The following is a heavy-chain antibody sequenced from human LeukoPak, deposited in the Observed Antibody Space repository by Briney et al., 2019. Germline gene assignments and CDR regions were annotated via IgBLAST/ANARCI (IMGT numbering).Heavy chain of an antibody. CDR3: ARVAQGYYYGMDV. CDR2: IYYSGST. D-gene: IGHD5-12*01. V-gene: IGHV4-59*01. Sequence: PSETLSLTCTVSGGSISSYYWSWIQQPPGKGLEWIGYIYYSGSTNYNPSLKSRVTISVDTSKNQFSLKLSSVTAADTAVYYCARVAQGYYYGMDVWGQGTTVTVSS. J-gene: IGHJ6*02. CDR1: GGSISSYY.